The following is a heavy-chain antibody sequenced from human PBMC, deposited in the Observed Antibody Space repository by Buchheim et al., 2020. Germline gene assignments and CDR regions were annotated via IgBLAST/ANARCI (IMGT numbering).Heavy chain of an antibody. J-gene: IGHJ6*04. CDR3: ARVASNYDILTGTYYYYYGMDV. D-gene: IGHD3-9*01. Sequence: QVQLVQSGAEVKKPGASVKVSCKASGYTFTSYDINWVRQATGQGLEWMGWMNPNSGNTGYAQKFQGRVTMTRNTSISTAYMELSSLRSEDTAVYYCARVASNYDILTGTYYYYYGMDVWGKGTT. CDR2: MNPNSGNT. V-gene: IGHV1-8*01. CDR1: GYTFTSYD.